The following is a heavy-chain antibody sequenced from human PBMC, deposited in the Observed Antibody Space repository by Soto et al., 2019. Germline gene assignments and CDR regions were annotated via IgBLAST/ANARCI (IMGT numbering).Heavy chain of an antibody. V-gene: IGHV4-30-4*01. CDR1: GGSISSGDYY. J-gene: IGHJ4*02. CDR3: ARAEDIVVVPAAIRY. D-gene: IGHD2-2*01. CDR2: IYYSGST. Sequence: SETLSLTCTVSGGSISSGDYYWSWIRQPPGKGLEWIGYIYYSGSTYYNPSLKSRVTISVDTSKNQFSLKLSSVTAADTAVYYCARAEDIVVVPAAIRYWGQGPLVTVSS.